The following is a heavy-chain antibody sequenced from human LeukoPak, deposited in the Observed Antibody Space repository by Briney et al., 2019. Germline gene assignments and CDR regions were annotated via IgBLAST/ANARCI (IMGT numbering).Heavy chain of an antibody. J-gene: IGHJ4*02. Sequence: PGGSLRLSCAASGFTFSSYSMSWVRQAPGKGLEWVSYISSRSSTIYYADSVKGRFTISRDNAKNSLYLQVSSLRAEDTAVYYCARQRPGDYWGQGTLVTVSS. CDR1: GFTFSSYS. CDR2: ISSRSSTI. CDR3: ARQRPGDY. V-gene: IGHV3-48*01.